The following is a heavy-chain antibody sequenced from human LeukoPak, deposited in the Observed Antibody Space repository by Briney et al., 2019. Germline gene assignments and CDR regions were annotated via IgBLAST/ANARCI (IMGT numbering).Heavy chain of an antibody. CDR2: IYYSGST. V-gene: IGHV4-59*01. Sequence: SSETLSLTYTVSGGSISSYYWSWIRQPPGKGLEWIGYIYYSGSTNYNPSLKSRVTISVDTSKNQFSLKLSSVTAADTAVYYCARSRLWLDFDYWGQGTLVTVSS. J-gene: IGHJ4*02. CDR1: GGSISSYY. CDR3: ARSRLWLDFDY. D-gene: IGHD5-18*01.